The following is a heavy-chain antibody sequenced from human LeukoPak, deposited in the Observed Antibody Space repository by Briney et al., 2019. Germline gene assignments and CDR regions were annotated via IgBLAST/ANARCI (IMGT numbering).Heavy chain of an antibody. D-gene: IGHD3-10*01. CDR1: GFTVSSNY. J-gene: IGHJ4*02. CDR3: ARGLRASMVRGASGGH. V-gene: IGHV3-66*01. CDR2: IYSGGST. Sequence: PGGSLRLSCAASGFTVSSNYMSWVRQAPGKGLEWVSVIYSGGSTYYADSVKGRFTISRDNSKNTLYLQMNSLRAEDTAVYYCARGLRASMVRGASGGHWGQGTLVTVSS.